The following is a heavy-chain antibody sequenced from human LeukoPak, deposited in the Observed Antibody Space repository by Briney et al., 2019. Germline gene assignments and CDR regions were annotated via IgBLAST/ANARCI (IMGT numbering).Heavy chain of an antibody. Sequence: SETLSLTCTVSGGSISTSIYFWGWVRQPPGKGLEWIGSIYYSGSTYYNPSLKSRVTMSVDTSKNQFSLKLSSVTAADTAVYYCARHEYYFDYWGQGALVTVSS. CDR2: IYYSGST. V-gene: IGHV4-39*01. CDR3: ARHEYYFDY. J-gene: IGHJ4*02. CDR1: GGSISTSIYF.